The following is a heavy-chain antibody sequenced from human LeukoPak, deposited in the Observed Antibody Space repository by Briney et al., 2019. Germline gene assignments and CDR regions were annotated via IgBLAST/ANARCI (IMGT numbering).Heavy chain of an antibody. J-gene: IGHJ4*02. CDR1: GGSFSGYY. Sequence: SETLSLTCAVYGGSFSGYYWSWIRQPPGKGLEWIGEINHSGSTNYNPSLKSRVTISVDTSKNQFSLKLSSVTAADTAVYYCARLSAAYRGQGTLVTVSS. D-gene: IGHD6-13*01. CDR2: INHSGST. CDR3: ARLSAAY. V-gene: IGHV4-34*01.